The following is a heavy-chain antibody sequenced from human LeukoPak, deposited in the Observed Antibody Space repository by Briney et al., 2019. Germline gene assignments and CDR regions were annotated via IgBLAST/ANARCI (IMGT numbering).Heavy chain of an antibody. CDR2: IIPIFGTA. CDR3: ARRHSSGWSHFDY. D-gene: IGHD6-19*01. J-gene: IGHJ4*02. CDR1: GYTFTGYY. V-gene: IGHV1-69*06. Sequence: ASVKVSCKASGYTFTGYYMHWVRQAPGQGLEWMGGIIPIFGTANYAQKFQGRVTITADKSTSTAYMELSSLRSEDTAVYYCARRHSSGWSHFDYWGQGTLVTVSS.